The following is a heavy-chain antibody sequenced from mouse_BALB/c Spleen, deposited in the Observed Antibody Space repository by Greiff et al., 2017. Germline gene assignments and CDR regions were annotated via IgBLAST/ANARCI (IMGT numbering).Heavy chain of an antibody. CDR2: INPNNGGT. D-gene: IGHD2-1*01. J-gene: IGHJ1*01. CDR3: ARRGTLYYGNYVGYFDV. Sequence: EVKLQESGPELVKPGASVKIPCKASGYTFTDYNMDWVKQSHGKSLEWIGDINPNNGGTIYNQKFKGKATLTVDKSSSTAYMELRSLTSEDTAVYYCARRGTLYYGNYVGYFDVWGAGTTVTVSS. CDR1: GYTFTDYN. V-gene: IGHV1-18*01.